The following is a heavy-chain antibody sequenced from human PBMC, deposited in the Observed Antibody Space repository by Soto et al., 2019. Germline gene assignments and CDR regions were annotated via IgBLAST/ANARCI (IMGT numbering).Heavy chain of an antibody. J-gene: IGHJ4*02. V-gene: IGHV3-23*01. CDR2: VRGSGDSP. Sequence: EVQLLESGGGLVQPGGSLRLSCEASGFTFSTYAMSWVRQAPGKGLEWVSSVRGSGDSPFYADSVKGRFIISRDNSKNTLYLQVNSLRGDDTAVYYCAKGARRASDFDYWGQGTLVTVSS. D-gene: IGHD2-21*01. CDR3: AKGARRASDFDY. CDR1: GFTFSTYA.